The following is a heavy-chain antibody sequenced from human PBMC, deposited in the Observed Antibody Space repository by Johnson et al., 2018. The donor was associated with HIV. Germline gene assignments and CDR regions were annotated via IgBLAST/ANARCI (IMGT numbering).Heavy chain of an antibody. CDR2: IWYDGSNK. D-gene: IGHD3-22*01. Sequence: QVQLVESGGGVVQPGRSLRLSCAASGFTFSSYGMHWVRQAPGKGLEWVAVIWYDGSNKYYADSVKGRFTISRDNSKNTLYLQMNILRAEDTAVYYCARDISSGYHAFDIWGHGTMVTVAS. J-gene: IGHJ3*02. CDR1: GFTFSSYG. V-gene: IGHV3-33*01. CDR3: ARDISSGYHAFDI.